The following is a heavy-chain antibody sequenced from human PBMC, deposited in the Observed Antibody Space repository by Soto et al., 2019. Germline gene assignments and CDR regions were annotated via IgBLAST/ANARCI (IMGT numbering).Heavy chain of an antibody. J-gene: IGHJ6*02. Sequence: QVQLVQSRGEVKKPGASVKVSCKTSGYSFTTYGISWVRQAPGQGLEWMGWISGYNGNTNYAQNLQGRVTMTTDTSTSTANMKLRSLRSGDTPVYYCASECPAPYYYYDMDVWGQGSSVTVSS. CDR3: ASECPAPYYYYDMDV. CDR1: GYSFTTYG. CDR2: ISGYNGNT. V-gene: IGHV1-18*01.